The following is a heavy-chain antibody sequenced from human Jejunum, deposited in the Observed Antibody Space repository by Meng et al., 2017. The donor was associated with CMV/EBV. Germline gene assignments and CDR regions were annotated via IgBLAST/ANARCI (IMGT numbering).Heavy chain of an antibody. V-gene: IGHV3-9*01. J-gene: IGHJ6*02. CDR1: GFTFDDYA. CDR3: AKMGFYDYYGMDV. CDR2: ISWNSGRI. Sequence: SGFTFDDYAMHWVRQAPGKGLEWVSGISWNSGRIGYADSVKGRFTISRDSSKNTVYLQMNSLRAEDTAVYYCAKMGFYDYYGMDVWGQGTTVTVSS.